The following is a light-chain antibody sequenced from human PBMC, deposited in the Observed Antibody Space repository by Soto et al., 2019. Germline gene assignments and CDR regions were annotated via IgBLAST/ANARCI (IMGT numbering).Light chain of an antibody. V-gene: IGKV4-1*01. CDR2: WAS. CDR3: QQYYTTPYT. Sequence: DIVMTQSPDSLAVSLGERATINCKSSQSVLYNSNNKNYLAWYQQKPGQSPKVLIYWASTRASGVPDRFSGSGSGTDFTLTISSLQAEDVAVYSCQQYYTTPYTFGQGTKLEIK. J-gene: IGKJ2*01. CDR1: QSVLYNSNNKNY.